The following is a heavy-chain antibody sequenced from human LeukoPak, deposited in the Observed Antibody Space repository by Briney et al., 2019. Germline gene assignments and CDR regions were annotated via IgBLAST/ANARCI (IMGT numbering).Heavy chain of an antibody. D-gene: IGHD5-18*01. CDR1: GGSLTSTSHY. CDR2: IYSSGST. CDR3: TKRRGYSFGFDYYYMDV. V-gene: IGHV4-39*01. J-gene: IGHJ6*03. Sequence: SETLSLTCTVSGGSLTSTSHYWDWVRQPPGKGLEWLGSIYSSGSTYYNPSLKSRVTVSFDTSKYQFSLSLTSVTAADTAVYYCTKRRGYSFGFDYYYMDVWGKGTTVTISS.